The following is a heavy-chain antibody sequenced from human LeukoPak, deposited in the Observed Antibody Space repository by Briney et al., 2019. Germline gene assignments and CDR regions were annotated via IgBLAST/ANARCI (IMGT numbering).Heavy chain of an antibody. J-gene: IGHJ4*02. D-gene: IGHD3-22*01. Sequence: GASVKVSCKASGYTFSSYGISWVRQAPGQGLEWMGWISAYSGNTNYAQKVQGRVTLTTETSTSTAYMELRGLRSDDTAVYYCARDRQLGSSGYYAAYWGQGTLVTVSS. CDR2: ISAYSGNT. CDR1: GYTFSSYG. V-gene: IGHV1-18*01. CDR3: ARDRQLGSSGYYAAY.